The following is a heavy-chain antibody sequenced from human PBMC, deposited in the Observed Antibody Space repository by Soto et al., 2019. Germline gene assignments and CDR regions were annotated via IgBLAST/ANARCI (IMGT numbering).Heavy chain of an antibody. CDR3: ARDRQGVSAPGWFDP. CDR1: GGTFSSYA. CDR2: IIPIFGTA. J-gene: IGHJ5*02. Sequence: SVKVSCKASGGTFSSYAISWVRQAPGQGLEWMGGIIPIFGTANYAQKFQGRVTITADESTSTAYMELSSLRSEDTAVYYCARDRQGVSAPGWFDPWGQGTLVTVSS. V-gene: IGHV1-69*13. D-gene: IGHD7-27*01.